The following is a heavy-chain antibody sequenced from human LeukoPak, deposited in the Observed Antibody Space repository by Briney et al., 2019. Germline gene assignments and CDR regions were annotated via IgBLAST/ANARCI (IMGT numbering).Heavy chain of an antibody. V-gene: IGHV3-53*01. Sequence: GGSLRLSCAASGFTVSRNYMNWVRQAPGKGLEWASVIYRGDYIYYADSVKGRFTISRDDSKNTVYLQMNNLRAEDTAIYYCASSESYFLRYWGQGTLVTVSS. CDR1: GFTVSRNY. CDR2: IYRGDYI. CDR3: ASSESYFLRY. J-gene: IGHJ4*02. D-gene: IGHD1-26*01.